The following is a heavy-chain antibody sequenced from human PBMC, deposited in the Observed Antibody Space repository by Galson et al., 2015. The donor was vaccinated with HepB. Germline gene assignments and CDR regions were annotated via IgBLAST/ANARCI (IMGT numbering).Heavy chain of an antibody. CDR1: GFTFSSYS. CDR2: ISSSSSTI. D-gene: IGHD6-19*01. Sequence: SLRLSCAASGFTFSSYSMNWVRQAPGKGLEWVSFISSSSSTIYYADSVKGRFTISRDNAKNSLYLQMNSLRDEDTAVYYCARDSAHSSGWSTPFDYWGQGTLVTVSS. J-gene: IGHJ4*02. V-gene: IGHV3-48*02. CDR3: ARDSAHSSGWSTPFDY.